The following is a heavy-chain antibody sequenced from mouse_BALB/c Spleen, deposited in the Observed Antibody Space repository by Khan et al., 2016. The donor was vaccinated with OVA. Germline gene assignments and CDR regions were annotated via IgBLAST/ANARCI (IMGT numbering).Heavy chain of an antibody. Sequence: VQLLETGPGLVAPSQSLSITCTISGFSLTNYGVHWVRQPPGKGLEWLVVIWSDGSTTYNSALKSRLTITKDNSKSQVFLKMNSLQTDDTAIYFCARHPYYHYNVMDYWGQGTSVTVAS. J-gene: IGHJ4*01. V-gene: IGHV2-6-1*01. D-gene: IGHD2-10*01. CDR3: ARHPYYHYNVMDY. CDR1: GFSLTNYG. CDR2: IWSDGST.